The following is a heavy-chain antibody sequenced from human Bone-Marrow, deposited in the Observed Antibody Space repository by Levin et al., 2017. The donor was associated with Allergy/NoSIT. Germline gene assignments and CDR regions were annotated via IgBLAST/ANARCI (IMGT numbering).Heavy chain of an antibody. J-gene: IGHJ1*01. CDR2: IKPDGNER. Sequence: GGSLRLSCAASGFIFSNYWMTWVRQAPGTGLEWVANIKPDGNERYYVESVKGRFTISRDNAKNSLYLQMNSLRVEDTAVYYCARDWGTAMAEHWGQGTLVTVSS. D-gene: IGHD5-18*01. CDR3: ARDWGTAMAEH. V-gene: IGHV3-7*01. CDR1: GFIFSNYW.